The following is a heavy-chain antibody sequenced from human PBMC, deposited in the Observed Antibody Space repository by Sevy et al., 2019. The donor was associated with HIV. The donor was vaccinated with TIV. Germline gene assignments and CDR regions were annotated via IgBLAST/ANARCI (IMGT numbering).Heavy chain of an antibody. Sequence: GGSLRLSCAASGLTFSSYWMSWVRQAPGKGLEWVANIKQDGSEKYYVDSVKGRFTISRDNAKNSLYLQMNSLRAEDTAVYYCARGLAAAVDDYYYYMDVWGKGTTVTVSS. V-gene: IGHV3-7*03. J-gene: IGHJ6*03. CDR1: GLTFSSYW. CDR3: ARGLAAAVDDYYYYMDV. D-gene: IGHD6-13*01. CDR2: IKQDGSEK.